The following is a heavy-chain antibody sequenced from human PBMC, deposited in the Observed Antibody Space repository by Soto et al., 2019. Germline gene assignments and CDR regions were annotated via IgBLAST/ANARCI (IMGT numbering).Heavy chain of an antibody. V-gene: IGHV1-18*01. Sequence: ASVKVSCKASGYTFTSYGISWVRQAPGQGLEWMGWISAYNGNTNYAQKLQGRVTMTTDTSTSTAYMELRSLRSDDTAVYYCARVMIDRLYVGDYGGYNDAFDIWGQGTMVTVSS. CDR1: GYTFTSYG. J-gene: IGHJ3*02. CDR3: ARVMIDRLYVGDYGGYNDAFDI. D-gene: IGHD4-17*01. CDR2: ISAYNGNT.